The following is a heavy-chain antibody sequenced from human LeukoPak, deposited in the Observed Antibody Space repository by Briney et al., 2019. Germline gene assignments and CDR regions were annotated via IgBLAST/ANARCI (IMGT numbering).Heavy chain of an antibody. CDR3: ANDLGWIQLNLG. J-gene: IGHJ1*01. CDR2: ITGSGGNT. CDR1: GFTFNIYA. V-gene: IGHV3-23*01. D-gene: IGHD5-18*01. Sequence: GGSLRLSCAASGFTFNIYAMSWVRQAPGKGLEWVSVITGSGGNTFYADSVKGRFTISRDNSRNTVYLQMNSPRAEDTAVYYCANDLGWIQLNLGRGQGTPVTASS.